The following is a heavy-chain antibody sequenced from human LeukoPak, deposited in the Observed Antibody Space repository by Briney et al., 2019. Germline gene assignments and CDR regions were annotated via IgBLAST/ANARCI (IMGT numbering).Heavy chain of an antibody. D-gene: IGHD2-21*02. CDR3: ARDPQRAGDLAYYYYGMDV. CDR2: INAGNGNT. V-gene: IGHV1-3*01. J-gene: IGHJ6*02. CDR1: GYTFTSYA. Sequence: VASVKVSCKASGYTFTSYAMHWVRQAPGQRLEWMGWINAGNGNTKYSQKFQGRVTITRDTSTSTVYMELSSLRSEDTAVYYCARDPQRAGDLAYYYYGMDVWGQGTTVTVSS.